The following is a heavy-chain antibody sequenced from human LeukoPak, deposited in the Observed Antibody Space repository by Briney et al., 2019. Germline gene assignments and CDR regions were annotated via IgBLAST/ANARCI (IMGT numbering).Heavy chain of an antibody. D-gene: IGHD3-3*01. V-gene: IGHV1-2*02. CDR2: INPNSGGT. CDR3: ARENSQRYYDFWSGYTNWFDP. J-gene: IGHJ5*02. Sequence: ASVKVSCKASGYTFTGYYMHWVRQAPGQGLEWMGWINPNSGGTNYAQKFQGRVTMTRDTSISTAYMELSRLRSDDTAVYYCARENSQRYYDFWSGYTNWFDPWGQGTPVTVSS. CDR1: GYTFTGYY.